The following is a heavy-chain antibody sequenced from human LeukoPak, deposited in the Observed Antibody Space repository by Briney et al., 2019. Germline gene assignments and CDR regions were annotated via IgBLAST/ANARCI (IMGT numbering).Heavy chain of an antibody. V-gene: IGHV3-23*01. CDR3: AKGGSGWFY. CDR1: GFTFSSYA. D-gene: IGHD6-19*01. CDR2: ISGSGGST. Sequence: GGSLRLSCAASGFTFSSYAMSWVRQAPGNGLEWVSAISGSGGSTYYADSVKVRFTISRDNSKNTLYLHMNRLRAQDTAVSSCAKGGSGWFYWGQGTLVTVSS. J-gene: IGHJ4*02.